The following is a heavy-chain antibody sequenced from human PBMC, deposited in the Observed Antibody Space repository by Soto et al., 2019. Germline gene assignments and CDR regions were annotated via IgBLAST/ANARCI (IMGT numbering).Heavy chain of an antibody. V-gene: IGHV3-9*01. J-gene: IGHJ3*02. CDR3: AYASWDCSGGSGYSGAFDI. Sequence: GGSLRLSCAASGLTFDDYAMHWVRQAPGKGLEWVSGISWNSGSIGYADSVKGRFTISRDNAKNSLYLQMNSLRAEDTALYYCAYASWDCSGGSGYSGAFDIWGQGTMVTVSS. CDR2: ISWNSGSI. CDR1: GLTFDDYA. D-gene: IGHD2-15*01.